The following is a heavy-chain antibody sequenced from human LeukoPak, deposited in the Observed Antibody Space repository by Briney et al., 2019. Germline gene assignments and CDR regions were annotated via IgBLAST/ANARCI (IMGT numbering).Heavy chain of an antibody. V-gene: IGHV4-4*07. CDR1: GDSISRYY. CDR2: IYNGGII. D-gene: IGHD3-10*01. Sequence: PSETLSLTCTVSGDSISRYYWSWIRQPAGKGLEWIGRIYNGGIITYNPSLKSRVTMSIDTSNNQFSLRLRFVTAADTDVYYCARDSGTTGEVKFDPWGQGTLVTVSS. CDR3: ARDSGTTGEVKFDP. J-gene: IGHJ5*02.